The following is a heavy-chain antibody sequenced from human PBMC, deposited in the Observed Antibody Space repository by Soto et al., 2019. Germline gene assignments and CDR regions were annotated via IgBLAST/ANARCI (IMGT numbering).Heavy chain of an antibody. V-gene: IGHV3-23*01. CDR2: ISDSGGLT. D-gene: IGHD6-13*01. J-gene: IGHJ4*02. CDR3: AKRQGIGAAAKNFDF. Sequence: LRLSCAASGFTFSNHAMSWVRQAPGKGLEWVSGISDSGGLTYYADSVKGRFSMSRDNSKNTLYLQMKNLRAEDTAVYFCAKRQGIGAAAKNFDFWGQGTMVTVXS. CDR1: GFTFSNHA.